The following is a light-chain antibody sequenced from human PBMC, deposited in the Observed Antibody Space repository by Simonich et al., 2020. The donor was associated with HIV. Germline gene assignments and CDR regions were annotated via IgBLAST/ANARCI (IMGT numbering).Light chain of an antibody. V-gene: IGLV2-14*02. CDR2: DIS. J-gene: IGLJ2*01. CDR3: SSYTSSSTLVI. CDR1: SSDVGSYNL. Sequence: QSALTQPASVSGSPGQSITISCTGTSSDVGSYNLVSWYRQHPGRAPKLMIYDISNRPSGVSNRFSGSKSGNTASLTISGLQAEDEADYYCSSYTSSSTLVIFGGGTKLTVL.